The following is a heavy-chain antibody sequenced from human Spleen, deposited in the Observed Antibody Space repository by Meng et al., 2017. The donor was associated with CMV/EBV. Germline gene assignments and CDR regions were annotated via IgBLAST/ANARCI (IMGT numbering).Heavy chain of an antibody. V-gene: IGHV3-30*02. D-gene: IGHD3-10*01. CDR3: ARDYGYFGSGNYSPADY. Sequence: GGSLRLSCAASGFTFSSYGMHWVRQAPGKGLEWVAFIRYDGSNKYYADSVKGRFTISRDNSKNTLYLQMNSLRAEDTAVYYCARDYGYFGSGNYSPADYWGQGALVTVSS. J-gene: IGHJ4*02. CDR1: GFTFSSYG. CDR2: IRYDGSNK.